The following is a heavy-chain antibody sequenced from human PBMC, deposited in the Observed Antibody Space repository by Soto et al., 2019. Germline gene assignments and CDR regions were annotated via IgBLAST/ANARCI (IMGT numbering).Heavy chain of an antibody. D-gene: IGHD6-13*01. CDR3: ARVGYGAAAAPNWFDP. Sequence: PSETLSLTCTVSGGSISSYYWSWIRQPPGKGLEWIGYIYYSGSTNYNPSLKSRVTISVDTSKNQFSLKLSSVTAADTAVYYCARVGYGAAAAPNWFDPWGQGTLVTVSS. CDR1: GGSISSYY. CDR2: IYYSGST. J-gene: IGHJ5*02. V-gene: IGHV4-59*01.